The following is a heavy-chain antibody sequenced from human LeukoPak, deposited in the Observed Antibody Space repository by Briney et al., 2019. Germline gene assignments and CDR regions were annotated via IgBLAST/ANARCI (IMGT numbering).Heavy chain of an antibody. J-gene: IGHJ6*02. CDR2: MNPNSGNT. V-gene: IGHV1-8*02. D-gene: IGHD3-3*01. CDR3: ARVGVYYDFWSGYYEGGGYYYGMDV. CDR1: GYTFTSYG. Sequence: ASVKVSCKASGYTFTSYGISWVRQAPGQGLEWMGWMNPNSGNTGYAQKFQGRVTMTRNASISTAYMELSSLRSEDTAVYYCARVGVYYDFWSGYYEGGGYYYGMDVWGQGTTVTVSS.